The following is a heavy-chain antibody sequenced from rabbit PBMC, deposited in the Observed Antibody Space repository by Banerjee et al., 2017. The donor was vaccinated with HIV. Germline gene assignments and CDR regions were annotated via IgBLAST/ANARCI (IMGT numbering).Heavy chain of an antibody. CDR2: IYAGSSGST. CDR3: ARTYAYAGYAYATGL. D-gene: IGHD6-1*01. J-gene: IGHJ4*01. CDR1: GFSFSSSYY. Sequence: QSLEESGGGLVQPEGSLTLTCTASGFSFSSSYYMCWVRQAPGKGLEWIACIYAGSSGSTYYASWAKGRFTISKTSSTTVTLQMTSLTAADTATYFCARTYAYAGYAYATGLWGQGTLVTVS. V-gene: IGHV1S40*01.